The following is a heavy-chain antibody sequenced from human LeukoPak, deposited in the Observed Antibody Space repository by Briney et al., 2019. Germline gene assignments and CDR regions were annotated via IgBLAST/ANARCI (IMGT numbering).Heavy chain of an antibody. V-gene: IGHV3-66*01. CDR2: IYSGGST. J-gene: IGHJ4*02. CDR1: GFTVSSNY. CDR3: ARGDVRSVGNRFSYLDY. D-gene: IGHD7-27*01. Sequence: GGSLRLSCAASGFTVSSNYMSWVRQAPGKGLEWVSVIYSGGSTYYADSVKGRFTISRDNSKNTLYLQMNSLRAEDTAVYYCARGDVRSVGNRFSYLDYWGQGTLVTVSS.